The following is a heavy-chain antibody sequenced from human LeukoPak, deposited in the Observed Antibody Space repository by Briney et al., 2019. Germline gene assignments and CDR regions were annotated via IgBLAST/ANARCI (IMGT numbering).Heavy chain of an antibody. Sequence: GCPRLSFAAPGFTFTSYEKNWVPQGPREGVEGGSYKNSSGSTKYYADSVKGRFTISRDNAKGLLYLQMNSLRAEDTAAYYCAREAKGTDDHTGAFDDWGQGTLVTVSS. V-gene: IGHV3-48*03. CDR1: GFTFTSYE. CDR3: AREAKGTDDHTGAFDD. J-gene: IGHJ4*02. D-gene: IGHD5-24*01. CDR2: KNSSGSTK.